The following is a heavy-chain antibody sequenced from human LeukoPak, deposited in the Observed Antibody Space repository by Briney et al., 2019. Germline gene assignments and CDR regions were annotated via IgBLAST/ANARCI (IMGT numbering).Heavy chain of an antibody. Sequence: GASVKVSCKASGYTFTSYGISWVRQATGQGLEWMGWMNPNSGNTGYAQKFQGRVTMTRNTSISTAYMELSSLRSEDTAVYYCAREIVRVGARDDYWGQGTLVTVSS. CDR2: MNPNSGNT. J-gene: IGHJ4*02. CDR1: GYTFTSYG. V-gene: IGHV1-8*02. CDR3: AREIVRVGARDDY. D-gene: IGHD1-26*01.